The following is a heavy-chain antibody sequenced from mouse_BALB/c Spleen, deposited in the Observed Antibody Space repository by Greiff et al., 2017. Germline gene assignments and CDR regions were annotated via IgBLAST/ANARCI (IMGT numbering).Heavy chain of an antibody. CDR1: GFSLTSYG. Sequence: VQGVESGPGLVAPSQSLSITCTVSGFSLTSYGVHWVRQPPGKGLEWLGVIWAGGSTNYNSALMSRLSISKDNSKSQVFLKMNSLQTDDTAMYYCARGGYYDSSWFAYWGQGTLVTVSA. CDR3: ARGGYYDSSWFAY. J-gene: IGHJ3*01. V-gene: IGHV2-9*02. D-gene: IGHD2-4*01. CDR2: IWAGGST.